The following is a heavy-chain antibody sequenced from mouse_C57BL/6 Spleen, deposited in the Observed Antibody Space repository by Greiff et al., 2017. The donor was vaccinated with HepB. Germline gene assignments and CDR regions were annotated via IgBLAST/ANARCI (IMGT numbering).Heavy chain of an antibody. V-gene: IGHV1-53*01. J-gene: IGHJ1*03. CDR1: GYTFTSYW. CDR3: ARGGMVTTPHWYFDV. CDR2: INPSNGGT. D-gene: IGHD2-1*01. Sequence: QVQLQQPGTELVKPGASVKLSCKASGYTFTSYWMHWVKQRPGQGLEWIGNINPSNGGTNYNEKFKSKATLTVDKYSSTAYMQLSSLTSEDSAVYYCARGGMVTTPHWYFDVWGTGTTVTVSS.